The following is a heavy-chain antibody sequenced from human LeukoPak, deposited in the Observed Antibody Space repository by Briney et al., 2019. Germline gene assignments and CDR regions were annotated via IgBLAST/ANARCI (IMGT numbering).Heavy chain of an antibody. J-gene: IGHJ6*02. CDR3: ARAGLRYFDWLLRTYYYYGMDV. CDR1: GFTFSRYW. D-gene: IGHD3-9*01. CDR2: IKQDASEK. V-gene: IGHV3-7*01. Sequence: GGSLRLSCAASGFTFSRYWMSWVRQAPGKGREWVANIKQDASEKYYVHSVKGRFTISRDNAKNSLNLQMNSLRAEDTAVYYCARAGLRYFDWLLRTYYYYGMDVWGQGTTVTVSS.